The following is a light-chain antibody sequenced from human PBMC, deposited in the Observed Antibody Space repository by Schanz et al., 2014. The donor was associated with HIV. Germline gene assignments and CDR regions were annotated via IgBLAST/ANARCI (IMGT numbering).Light chain of an antibody. CDR1: SSDIGAYNY. J-gene: IGLJ6*01. CDR2: DVN. V-gene: IGLV2-14*03. CDR3: AAWDDTLNGYV. Sequence: ALIQPASVSGSPGQSITISCTGTSSDIGAYNYVSWYQQHPGKAPKLMIYDVNIRPSGVPDRVSGSRSGTSASLAISGLQSGDEADYYCAAWDDTLNGYVFGSGTKVTVL.